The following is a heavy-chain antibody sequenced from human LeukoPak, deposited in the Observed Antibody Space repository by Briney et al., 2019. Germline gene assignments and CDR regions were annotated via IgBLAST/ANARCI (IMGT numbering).Heavy chain of an antibody. V-gene: IGHV3-23*01. CDR3: AKAGVISGWDY. D-gene: IGHD3-3*02. J-gene: IGHJ4*02. CDR1: GFTLSNYP. CDR2: IGEEKSGSWT. Sequence: AGGSLRLSCAASGFTLSNYPMGWVRQAPVKGLEWLSTIGEEKSGSWTKSADSVKGRFTISRDNSENTLYLQMGSLTVEDTAVYYCAKAGVISGWDYWGQGVLVTVSS.